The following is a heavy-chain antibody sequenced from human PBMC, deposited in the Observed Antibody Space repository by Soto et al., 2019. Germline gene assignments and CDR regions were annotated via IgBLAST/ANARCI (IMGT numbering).Heavy chain of an antibody. V-gene: IGHV3-23*01. CDR3: AKEVDYGDYLRIYYYYGMDV. CDR2: ISGSGDST. D-gene: IGHD4-17*01. CDR1: GFAFRNYA. J-gene: IGHJ6*02. Sequence: GGSLRLSCVAPGFAFRNYAMSWVRQAPGKGLEWVSTISGSGDSTFYSDSVKGRCSISRDNSKNTLSLQLNSLRADDTAVYYCAKEVDYGDYLRIYYYYGMDVWGQGTTVTVSS.